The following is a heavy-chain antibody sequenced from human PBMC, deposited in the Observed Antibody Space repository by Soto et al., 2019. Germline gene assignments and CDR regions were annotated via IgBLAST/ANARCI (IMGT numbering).Heavy chain of an antibody. Sequence: EVQLVESGGGLVQPGGSLRLSCAASGFTFSSYAMHWVRQAPGKGLEYVSVINSNGGSTYYGNSVKGRFTISRDNSKNTLYLQMGSLRAEDMAVYYCARTSGYAFDYWGQGTLVTVSS. CDR2: INSNGGST. J-gene: IGHJ4*02. CDR3: ARTSGYAFDY. D-gene: IGHD5-12*01. V-gene: IGHV3-64*01. CDR1: GFTFSSYA.